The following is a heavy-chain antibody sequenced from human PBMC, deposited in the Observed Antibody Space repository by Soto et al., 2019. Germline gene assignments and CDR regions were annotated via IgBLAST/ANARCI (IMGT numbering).Heavy chain of an antibody. CDR2: MNPNSGNT. J-gene: IGHJ4*02. CDR3: ARAIYDYHGVVSHYYFDY. CDR1: GYTFTSYD. V-gene: IGHV1-8*01. D-gene: IGHD3-3*01. Sequence: QVHLVQSGAEVKKPGASVKVSCKASGYTFTSYDINWVRQATGQGLEWMGWMNPNSGNTGYAQKFPGRVTMTRNTSIHTAYLELSSLRSEETAVYYCARAIYDYHGVVSHYYFDYFGQGNLVTVSS.